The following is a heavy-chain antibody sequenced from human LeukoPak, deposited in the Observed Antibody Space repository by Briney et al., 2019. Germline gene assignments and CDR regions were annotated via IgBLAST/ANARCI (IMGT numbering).Heavy chain of an antibody. V-gene: IGHV3-53*05. D-gene: IGHD5-24*01. CDR2: IYRGGST. Sequence: GGSLRLSCAASGFTVSGNYMSWVRQAPGKGLEWVSIIYRGGSTYYADSVKGRFTISRDNSKNTLYLQMNSLRAEDTAVYYCARQTEMTYYMDVWGKGITVTVSS. CDR1: GFTVSGNY. CDR3: ARQTEMTYYMDV. J-gene: IGHJ6*03.